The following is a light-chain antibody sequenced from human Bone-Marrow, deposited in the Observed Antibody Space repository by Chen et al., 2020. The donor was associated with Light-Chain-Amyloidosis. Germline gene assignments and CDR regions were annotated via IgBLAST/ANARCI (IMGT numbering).Light chain of an antibody. J-gene: IGKJ1*01. V-gene: IGKV4-1*01. Sequence: DIVMTQSPDSLAVSLGERATINCKSSQSIQYNSDNKNYLAWYQQKPGQPPKLLIYWASTRESGVPDRFRGSGSETDFTLTISSLQAEDVAVYYCQQYYSTPLMFGQGTRVEIK. CDR3: QQYYSTPLM. CDR1: QSIQYNSDNKNY. CDR2: WAS.